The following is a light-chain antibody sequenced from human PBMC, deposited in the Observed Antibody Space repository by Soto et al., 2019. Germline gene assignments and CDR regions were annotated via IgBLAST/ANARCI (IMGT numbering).Light chain of an antibody. J-gene: IGKJ4*01. CDR3: QQYKNWPPLT. CDR1: HSISTY. Sequence: EIVLTQSPATLSLFPGERATLSCRATHSISTYIAWYQQKPGQAPSLLIYGASTRATDIPPRFSGSGSGTEFTLTITSLQSEDFAVYYCQQYKNWPPLTFGGGTKVEIK. CDR2: GAS. V-gene: IGKV3-15*01.